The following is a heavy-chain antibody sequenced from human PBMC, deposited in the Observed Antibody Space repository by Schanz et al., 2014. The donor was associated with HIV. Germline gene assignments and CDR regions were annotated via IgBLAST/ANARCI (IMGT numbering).Heavy chain of an antibody. CDR3: AKFGRLLGNFDD. V-gene: IGHV3-23*01. J-gene: IGHJ4*02. CDR2: ITDSGDKT. D-gene: IGHD2-15*01. Sequence: EALLLESGGGLVQPGGSLRLSCRGSEFPFSHNAMTWVRQAPGKGLQWVSSITDSGDKTDYTDSVKGRFTISRDNSRNTLFLQMDSLRVDDTAVYYCAKFGRLLGNFDDWGQGTLVTVSS. CDR1: EFPFSHNA.